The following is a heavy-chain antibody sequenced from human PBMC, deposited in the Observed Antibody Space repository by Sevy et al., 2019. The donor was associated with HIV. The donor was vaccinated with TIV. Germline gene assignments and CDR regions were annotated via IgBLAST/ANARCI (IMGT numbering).Heavy chain of an antibody. V-gene: IGHV4-34*01. J-gene: IGHJ4*02. CDR3: ARYRVAGNFDY. D-gene: IGHD6-19*01. CDR1: GGSFSGYY. CDR2: INHSGST. Sequence: SETLSLTCGIYGGSFSGYYWSWIRQPPGKGLEWIGEINHSGSTNYNPSLKSRVTISVDTSKNQFSLKLSSVTAADTAVYYCARYRVAGNFDYWGQGTLVTVSS.